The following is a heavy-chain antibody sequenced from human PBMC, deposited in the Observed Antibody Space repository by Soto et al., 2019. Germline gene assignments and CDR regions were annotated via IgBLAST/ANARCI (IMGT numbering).Heavy chain of an antibody. CDR3: GRDPELWDENVATRPSIYYYGMDV. Sequence: GGSLRLSCAASGFTFSSYAMSWVRQAPGRGLEWVSAISGSGGSTYYADSVKGRFTISRDNSKNTLYLQMNSLRAEDTAVYYCGRDPELWDENVATRPSIYYYGMDVWGQGTTVTVSS. V-gene: IGHV3-23*01. D-gene: IGHD3-16*01. CDR2: ISGSGGST. J-gene: IGHJ6*02. CDR1: GFTFSSYA.